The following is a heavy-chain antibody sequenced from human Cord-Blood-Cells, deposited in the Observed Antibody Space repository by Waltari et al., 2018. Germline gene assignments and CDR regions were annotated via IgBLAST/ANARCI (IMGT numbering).Heavy chain of an antibody. CDR2: IYGNDDK. CDR1: GFSRSTSGVG. D-gene: IGHD5-12*01. J-gene: IGHJ4*02. Sequence: QITLKESGATRLRPTQTPTLACTFSGFSRSTSGVGVGWIRQPPGKALEWLARIYGNDDKRYSRSLKRRLTITKDASKNQVVLTMANMDPVDTATDYCAHSSSSSLRLIFDYWGQGTRVTVSS. V-gene: IGHV2-5*01. CDR3: AHSSSSSLRLIFDY.